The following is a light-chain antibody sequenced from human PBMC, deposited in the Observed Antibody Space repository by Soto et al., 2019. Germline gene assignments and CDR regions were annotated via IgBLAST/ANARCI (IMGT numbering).Light chain of an antibody. J-gene: IGKJ2*01. Sequence: EIVLTQSPATLSLSPGERATLSCRASQSVSSYLAWYQQKPGQAPRLLIYDASNRATGIPARFSGSGSGTDFTLTISSLEPEDFAVYYCQQRSKWPQYNFGKATKVDIX. CDR1: QSVSSY. V-gene: IGKV3-11*01. CDR3: QQRSKWPQYN. CDR2: DAS.